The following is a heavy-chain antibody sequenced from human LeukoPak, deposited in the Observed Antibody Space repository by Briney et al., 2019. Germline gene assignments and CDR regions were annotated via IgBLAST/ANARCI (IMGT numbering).Heavy chain of an antibody. CDR3: ARGAKTLDP. Sequence: GGSLRLSCAASGFTFSSYSMNWVRPAPGRGLEWVSSISSSSSYINYTDSVTGRFTISRDNAKNSLYLQMNSLRAEDTAVYYCARGAKTLDPWGQGTLVTVSS. J-gene: IGHJ5*02. V-gene: IGHV3-21*01. CDR2: ISSSSSYI. CDR1: GFTFSSYS.